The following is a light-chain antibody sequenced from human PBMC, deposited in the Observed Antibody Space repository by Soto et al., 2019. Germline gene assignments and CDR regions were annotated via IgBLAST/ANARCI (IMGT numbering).Light chain of an antibody. V-gene: IGLV1-40*01. CDR3: QSYDRSLRGYV. Sequence: QSVVTRPPSVSGAPGQRVTISCTGTSSNIGAGYDVHWYQHLPGTAPKLLIYGNTIRPSGVPDRFSGSKSGTSASLAITGLQAEDEADYYCQSYDRSLRGYVFGTGTKLTVL. J-gene: IGLJ1*01. CDR1: SSNIGAGYD. CDR2: GNT.